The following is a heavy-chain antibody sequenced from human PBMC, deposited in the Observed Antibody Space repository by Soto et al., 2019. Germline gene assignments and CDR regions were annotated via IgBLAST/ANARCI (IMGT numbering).Heavy chain of an antibody. CDR1: GFSISTSGVG. Sequence: QITLNESGPTLVAPTQTLTLTCTLSGFSISTSGVGVGWFRQPPGKALEWLAVIYWDADKRYSPSLRSRLTVAKDTSISLEVLIMTDMDPVDTATYCCAHRRLHSGGWDRGVFDYWGPGTLVTVSA. CDR2: IYWDADK. CDR3: AHRRLHSGGWDRGVFDY. D-gene: IGHD6-19*01. V-gene: IGHV2-5*02. J-gene: IGHJ4*02.